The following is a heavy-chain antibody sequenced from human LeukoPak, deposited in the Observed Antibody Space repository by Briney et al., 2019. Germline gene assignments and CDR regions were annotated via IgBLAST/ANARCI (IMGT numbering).Heavy chain of an antibody. D-gene: IGHD6-13*01. V-gene: IGHV3-30*18. CDR2: ISYDGSNK. CDR3: AKGGKRTAAAGTDWFDP. Sequence: GGSLRLSCAASGFTFSSYGMHWVRQAPGKGLEWVAVISYDGSNKYYADSVKGRFTISRDNSKNTLYLQMNSLRAEDTAVYYCAKGGKRTAAAGTDWFDPWGQGTLVTVSS. J-gene: IGHJ5*02. CDR1: GFTFSSYG.